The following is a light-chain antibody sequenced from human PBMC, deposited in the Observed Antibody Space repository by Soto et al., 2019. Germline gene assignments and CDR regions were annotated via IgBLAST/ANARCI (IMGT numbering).Light chain of an antibody. Sequence: QSTRTQPRSVSGSPGRSFTISCTGTSSDVGGYNYVSWYQQHPGKAPELMIYDVTKRPSGVPDRFSGSKSGNTASLTISGLQAEDEADYYCCSYVGTDTYSFGTGTKVTVL. J-gene: IGLJ1*01. CDR2: DVT. CDR1: SSDVGGYNY. CDR3: CSYVGTDTYS. V-gene: IGLV2-11*01.